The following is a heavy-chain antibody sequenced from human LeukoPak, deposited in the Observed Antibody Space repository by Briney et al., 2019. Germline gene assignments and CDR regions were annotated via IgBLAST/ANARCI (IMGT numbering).Heavy chain of an antibody. D-gene: IGHD6-13*01. CDR2: ISDDGGRK. J-gene: IGHJ6*02. V-gene: IGHV3-30*14. CDR1: GFTFSGYP. CDR3: ARTSSSWYGYYYYGMDV. Sequence: QTGGSLRLSCAASGFTFSGYPMHWVRQAPGKGLDWVAIISDDGGRKFYADSVKGRFTISRENAKNSLYLQMNSLRAGDTAVYYCARTSSSWYGYYYYGMDVWGQGTTVTVSS.